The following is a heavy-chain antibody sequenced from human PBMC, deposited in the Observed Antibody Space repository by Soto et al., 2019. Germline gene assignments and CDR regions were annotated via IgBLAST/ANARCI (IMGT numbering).Heavy chain of an antibody. V-gene: IGHV3-73*01. Sequence: GGSLRLSCAASGFTFSGSAMHWVRQASGKGLEWVGRIRSKANSYATAYAASVKGRFTISRDDSKNTAYLQMNSLKTEDTAVYYCTRHSDDSGWFGELLSLDYWGQGTLVTVSS. CDR3: TRHSDDSGWFGELLSLDY. CDR1: GFTFSGSA. J-gene: IGHJ4*02. CDR2: IRSKANSYAT. D-gene: IGHD3-10*01.